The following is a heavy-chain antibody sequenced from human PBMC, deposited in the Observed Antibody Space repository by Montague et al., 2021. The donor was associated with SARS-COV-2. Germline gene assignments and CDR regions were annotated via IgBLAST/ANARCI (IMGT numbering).Heavy chain of an antibody. Sequence: SETLSLTCSVSGGSISAHYWSSIRQPPPKGLEWSVNFVHSANTNYNTPSKSRPTISGDTSKYQLALMLVSVTAADTAVYYCAREFRIELWNGNWYFGLWGRGTLVTVSS. V-gene: IGHV4-59*11. CDR1: GGSISAHY. D-gene: IGHD1-1*01. CDR2: FVHSANT. CDR3: AREFRIELWNGNWYFGL. J-gene: IGHJ2*01.